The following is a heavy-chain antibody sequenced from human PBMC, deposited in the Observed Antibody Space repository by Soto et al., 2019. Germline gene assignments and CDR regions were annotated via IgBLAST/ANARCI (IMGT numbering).Heavy chain of an antibody. CDR1: GYTFTGHY. V-gene: IGHV1-2*02. CDR3: AREPMVRAAHGFDI. D-gene: IGHD3-10*01. J-gene: IGHJ3*02. CDR2: INPNSVGT. Sequence: GASVKVSFKASGYTFTGHYMHWVRQATGQGLEWMGWINPNSVGTNYAQKFQGRVTMTRDTSISTAYMELSRLRSDDTAVYYCAREPMVRAAHGFDIWGQGTMVTVSS.